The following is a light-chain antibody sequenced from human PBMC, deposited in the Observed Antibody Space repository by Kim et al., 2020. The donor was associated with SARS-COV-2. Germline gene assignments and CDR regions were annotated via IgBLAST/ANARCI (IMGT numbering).Light chain of an antibody. CDR1: QDITSY. CDR2: AAS. Sequence: AIRMTQSPSSLSASTGDRVTITCRASQDITSYLAWYQQKPGKAPKLLIYAASTLQSGVPSRFSGTGSGTDFTLTISCLQSEDFATYYCQQYYVYPKTFGQGTKVDIK. CDR3: QQYYVYPKT. J-gene: IGKJ1*01. V-gene: IGKV1-8*01.